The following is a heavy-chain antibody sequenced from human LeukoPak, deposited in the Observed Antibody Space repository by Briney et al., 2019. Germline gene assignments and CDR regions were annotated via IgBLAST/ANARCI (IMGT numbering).Heavy chain of an antibody. CDR3: ARGLQAVAANFDY. Sequence: SETLSLTCTVSGDSISSGSYYWSSIRQPAGKGLEWIGRIYTSGSTNYNPSLKSRVTISVDTSKNQFSLKLSSVTAADTAVYYCARGLQAVAANFDYWGQGTLVTVSS. CDR1: GDSISSGSYY. J-gene: IGHJ4*02. CDR2: IYTSGST. D-gene: IGHD6-19*01. V-gene: IGHV4-61*02.